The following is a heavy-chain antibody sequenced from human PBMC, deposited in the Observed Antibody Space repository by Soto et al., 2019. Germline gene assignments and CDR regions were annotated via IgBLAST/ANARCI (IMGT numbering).Heavy chain of an antibody. Sequence: EVQLVESGGGLVQPGGSLKLSCAASGFTFSGSAMHWVRQASGKGLEWVGRIRSKANSYATAYAASVKGRFTISRDDSKNTAYLQMNSLKTEDTAVYYCTRHAYVDGGKREWAFDIWGQGTMVTVSS. CDR1: GFTFSGSA. J-gene: IGHJ3*02. V-gene: IGHV3-73*01. CDR3: TRHAYVDGGKREWAFDI. D-gene: IGHD3-3*01. CDR2: IRSKANSYAT.